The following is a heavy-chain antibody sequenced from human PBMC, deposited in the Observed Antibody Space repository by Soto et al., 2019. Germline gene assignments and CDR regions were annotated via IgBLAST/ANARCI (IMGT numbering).Heavy chain of an antibody. Sequence: GGSLRLSCAASGFTFVDYAMHWVRQAPGKGLEWVSGISWNSGSIGYADSVKGRFTISRDNAKNSRYLQMNSLRAEDTALYYCAKDMYLRLPQTDAFDIWGQGTMVTVSS. CDR2: ISWNSGSI. CDR3: AKDMYLRLPQTDAFDI. J-gene: IGHJ3*02. D-gene: IGHD2-2*01. CDR1: GFTFVDYA. V-gene: IGHV3-9*01.